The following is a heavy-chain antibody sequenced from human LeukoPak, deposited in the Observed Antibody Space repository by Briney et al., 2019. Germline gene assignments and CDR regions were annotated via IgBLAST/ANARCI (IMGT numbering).Heavy chain of an antibody. CDR1: GLTFSNYS. Sequence: LSCAASGLTFSNYSMRWDRLAPGKGLELVSSSSSSSNYIYYADSVKGRFTISRDNAKNSLYLQMSSLRADDTAVYYCARDQYEGICPDYWGQGALVTVSS. CDR2: SSSSSNYI. J-gene: IGHJ4*02. D-gene: IGHD2/OR15-2a*01. V-gene: IGHV3-21*01. CDR3: ARDQYEGICPDY.